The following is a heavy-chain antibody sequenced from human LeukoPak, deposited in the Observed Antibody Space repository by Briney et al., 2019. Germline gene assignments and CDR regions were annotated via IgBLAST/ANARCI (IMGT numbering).Heavy chain of an antibody. CDR1: GFTFDDYG. Sequence: GGSLRLSCAASGFTFDDYGMSWVRQAPGRGLEWVSGINWNGGSTGYADSVKGRFTISRDNAKNSLYLQMNSLRAEDTALYYCARVYGSGSYYNGLGYWGQGTLVTVSS. V-gene: IGHV3-20*04. CDR2: INWNGGST. J-gene: IGHJ4*02. CDR3: ARVYGSGSYYNGLGY. D-gene: IGHD3-10*01.